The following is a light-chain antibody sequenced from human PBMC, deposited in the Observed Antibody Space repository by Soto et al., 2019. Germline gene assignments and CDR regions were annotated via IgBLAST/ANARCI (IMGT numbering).Light chain of an antibody. Sequence: DIQMTQSPSSLSASVGDRVTITCRASKNIREYLNWYHQKPGSAPKLLISAASTLQSGVPLRFSGSGSGSVFTLTIYNLQPEDVGSYICQESYTTPWTFGRGTKLEI. V-gene: IGKV1-39*01. CDR2: AAS. CDR3: QESYTTPWT. J-gene: IGKJ1*01. CDR1: KNIREY.